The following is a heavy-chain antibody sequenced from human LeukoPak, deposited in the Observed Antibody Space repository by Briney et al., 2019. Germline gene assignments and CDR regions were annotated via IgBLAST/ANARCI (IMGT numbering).Heavy chain of an antibody. J-gene: IGHJ4*02. D-gene: IGHD3-10*01. CDR2: FDPEDGET. V-gene: IGHV1-24*01. Sequence: ASVKVSCKASGYTFTGYYMHWVRQAPGKGLEWMGGFDPEDGETIYAQKFQGRVTMTEDTSTDTAYMELSSLRSEDTAVYYCATDLTGSSSKPGDYWGQGTLVTVSS. CDR3: ATDLTGSSSKPGDY. CDR1: GYTFTGYY.